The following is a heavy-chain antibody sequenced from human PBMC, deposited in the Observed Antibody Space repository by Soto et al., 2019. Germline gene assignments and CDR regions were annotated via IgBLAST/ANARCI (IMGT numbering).Heavy chain of an antibody. CDR1: GYTFTNSY. CDR2: LNPNGGST. D-gene: IGHD6-13*01. CDR3: ARNLAAGDY. Sequence: QVQLVQSGAEVKKPGASVKVSCKASGYTFTNSYIHWMRQAPGQGLEWMALLNPNGGSTNYAQNFQGRVNVTRDTSTSTVYMELTSLTSEDTAVYYCARNLAAGDYWGQGTLVTVSS. V-gene: IGHV1-46*01. J-gene: IGHJ4*02.